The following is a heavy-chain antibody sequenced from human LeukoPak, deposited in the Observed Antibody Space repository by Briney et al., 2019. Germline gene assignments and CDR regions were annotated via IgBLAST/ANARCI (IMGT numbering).Heavy chain of an antibody. D-gene: IGHD3-3*01. V-gene: IGHV3-23*01. CDR2: ISGSGRST. CDR1: GFTFSSYA. CDR3: AKAHYDFWSGYYAPDY. J-gene: IGHJ4*02. Sequence: GGSLRLSCAASGFTFSSYAMSWVRHAPGKGLDWVSAISGSGRSTYYADSVKGRFTISRDNSKNTLYLQMNSLRAEDTAVYYCAKAHYDFWSGYYAPDYWGQGTLVTVSS.